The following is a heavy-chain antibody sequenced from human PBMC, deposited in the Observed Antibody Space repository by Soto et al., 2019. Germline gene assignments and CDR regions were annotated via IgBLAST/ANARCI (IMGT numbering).Heavy chain of an antibody. V-gene: IGHV3-30*18. CDR1: GFTFSSYG. Sequence: QVQLVESGGGVVQPGRSLRLSCAASGFTFSSYGMHWVRQAPGKGLEWVAVISYDGSNKYYADSVKGRFTISRDNSKNXXYLQMNSLRAEDTAVYYCAKDHTDSSSWYVNGMDVWGQGTTVTVSS. J-gene: IGHJ6*02. CDR2: ISYDGSNK. CDR3: AKDHTDSSSWYVNGMDV. D-gene: IGHD6-13*01.